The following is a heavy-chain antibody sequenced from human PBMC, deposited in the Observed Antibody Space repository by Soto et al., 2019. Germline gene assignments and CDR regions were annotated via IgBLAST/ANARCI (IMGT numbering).Heavy chain of an antibody. D-gene: IGHD4-17*01. CDR3: ARVGLTTVTTYYYYYGMDV. V-gene: IGHV4-30-4*01. CDR2: IYYSGST. Sequence: QVQLQESGPGLVKPSQTLSLTCTVSVGSISSGDYYWSWIRQPPGKGLEWIGYIYYSGSTYYNPSLKSRVTISVDTSKNQFSLKLSSVTAADTAVYYCARVGLTTVTTYYYYYGMDVWGQGTTVTVSS. CDR1: VGSISSGDYY. J-gene: IGHJ6*02.